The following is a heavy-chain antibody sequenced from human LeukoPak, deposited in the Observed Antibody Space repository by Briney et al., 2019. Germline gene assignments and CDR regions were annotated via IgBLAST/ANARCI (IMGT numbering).Heavy chain of an antibody. CDR1: DYSISSGDYY. D-gene: IGHD3-3*01. J-gene: IGHJ6*03. Sequence: SETLSLICTVSDYSISSGDYYWGWIRQPPGKGLEWIGSVYYSGSTYYNPSLKSRVTISVDTSKNQFSLKLSSVTAADTAVYYCARDSPPTYDFWSVYKTKNYYYYMDVWGKGTTVTVSS. V-gene: IGHV4-39*07. CDR2: VYYSGST. CDR3: ARDSPPTYDFWSVYKTKNYYYYMDV.